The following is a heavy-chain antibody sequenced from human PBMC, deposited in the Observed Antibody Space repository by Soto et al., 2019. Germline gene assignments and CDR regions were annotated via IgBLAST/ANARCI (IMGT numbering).Heavy chain of an antibody. J-gene: IGHJ4*02. CDR3: ARAGDYGGTYYFDY. V-gene: IGHV1-69*01. CDR1: GGTFSSYA. Sequence: QVQLVQSGAEVKKPGSSVKVSCKASGGTFSSYAISWVRQAPGQGLEWMGGIIPIFGTANYAQKFQGRVKSPADESTSTAHIELSSLRSEDTAVYYCARAGDYGGTYYFDYWGQGTLVTVSS. D-gene: IGHD4-17*01. CDR2: IIPIFGTA.